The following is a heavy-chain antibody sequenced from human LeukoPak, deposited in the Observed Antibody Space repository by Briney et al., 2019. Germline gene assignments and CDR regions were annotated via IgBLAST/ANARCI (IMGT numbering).Heavy chain of an antibody. V-gene: IGHV4-4*07. CDR2: IHGGGST. CDR1: GDSASSYY. J-gene: IGHJ6*02. CDR3: AKDRLGVPAALHYYGLDV. Sequence: SETLSLTCSVSGDSASSYYWSWIRQAARKGLDWIGRIHGGGSTSYSPSLKSRVSMSVDTSKNQLSLNLSSVTAADTAVYYCAKDRLGVPAALHYYGLDVWGQGTTVTVSS. D-gene: IGHD2-2*01.